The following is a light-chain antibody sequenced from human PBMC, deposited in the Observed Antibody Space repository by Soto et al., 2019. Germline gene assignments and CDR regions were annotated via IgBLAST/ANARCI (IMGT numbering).Light chain of an antibody. J-gene: IGKJ4*01. Sequence: EIVLTQSPATLSLSPGERATLSCTASQSVSSYLAWYQQKPGQAPRLLIYDPSSRATGIPARFSGSGSGQDFNITIRSLEPEDFAVYYCQQRSNWLTFGGGTKVEIK. V-gene: IGKV3-11*01. CDR1: QSVSSY. CDR2: DPS. CDR3: QQRSNWLT.